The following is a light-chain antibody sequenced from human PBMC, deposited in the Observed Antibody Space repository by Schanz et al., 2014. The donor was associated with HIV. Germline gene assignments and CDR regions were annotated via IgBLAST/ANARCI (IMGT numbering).Light chain of an antibody. J-gene: IGKJ2*02. CDR1: QSVSSN. CDR2: GSS. V-gene: IGKV3-20*01. Sequence: EIVMTQSPATLSVSPGERATLSCRASQSVSSNFAWYQQKPGQAPRLLIYGSSSRAAGIPDRFSGSGSGTDFTLTISRLEPEDFAVYYCQQYGNSPRTFGQGTKLELK. CDR3: QQYGNSPRT.